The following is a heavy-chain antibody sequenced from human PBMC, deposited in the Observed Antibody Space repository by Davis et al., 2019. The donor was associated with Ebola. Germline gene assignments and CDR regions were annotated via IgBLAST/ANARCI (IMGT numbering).Heavy chain of an antibody. Sequence: MPSETLSLTCAVYGGSFIGYYWSWIRQPPGKGLEWIGEITHSGSTTYNPFLKSRVTISVDTSKNQFSLKLSSVTAADTAVYYCARRGGVDVWGQGTTVTVSS. CDR1: GGSFIGYY. V-gene: IGHV4-34*01. J-gene: IGHJ6*02. CDR3: ARRGGVDV. D-gene: IGHD3-10*01. CDR2: ITHSGST.